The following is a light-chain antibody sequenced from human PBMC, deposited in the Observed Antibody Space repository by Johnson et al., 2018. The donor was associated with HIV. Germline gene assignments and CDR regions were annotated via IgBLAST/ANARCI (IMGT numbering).Light chain of an antibody. Sequence: QSVLTQPPSVSAATGQKVSISCSGNSCDIGNNYVSSHQQLPGTAPKLLIYDNKKRPSGIPDRISGSKSGTSATLGITGLQTGDEADYYCGTWDSRLSAGHVFGTGTKVTVL. V-gene: IGLV1-51*01. J-gene: IGLJ1*01. CDR1: SCDIGNNY. CDR2: DNK. CDR3: GTWDSRLSAGHV.